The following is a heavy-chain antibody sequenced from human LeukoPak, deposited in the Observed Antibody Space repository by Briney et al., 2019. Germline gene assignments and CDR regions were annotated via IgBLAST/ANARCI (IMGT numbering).Heavy chain of an antibody. V-gene: IGHV1-58*02. Sequence: EASVKVSCKASGFTFTSSAMQWVRQARGQRLEWIGWIVVGSGNTNYAQKFQERVTITRDMSTSTAYMELSSPRSEDTAVYYCAVDSSGHHDAFDIWGQGTMVTVSS. CDR2: IVVGSGNT. CDR1: GFTFTSSA. J-gene: IGHJ3*02. CDR3: AVDSSGHHDAFDI. D-gene: IGHD3-22*01.